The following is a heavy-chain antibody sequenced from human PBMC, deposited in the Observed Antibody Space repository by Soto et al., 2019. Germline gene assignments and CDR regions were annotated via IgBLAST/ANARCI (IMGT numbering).Heavy chain of an antibody. CDR3: ARRGSGWYGYFDY. D-gene: IGHD6-19*01. CDR1: GGSISSSSYY. CDR2: IYYSGST. J-gene: IGHJ4*02. Sequence: QLQLQESGPGLVKPSETLSLTCTVSGGSISSSSYYWGWIRQPPGKGLEWIGSIYYSGSTYYNPSLKSRVTISVDTSKNQFSLKLSSVTAADTAVYYCARRGSGWYGYFDYWGQGTLVTVSS. V-gene: IGHV4-39*01.